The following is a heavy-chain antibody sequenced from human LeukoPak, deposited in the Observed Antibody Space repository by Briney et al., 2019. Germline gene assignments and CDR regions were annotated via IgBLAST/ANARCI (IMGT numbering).Heavy chain of an antibody. CDR3: AREYKLRPFDY. D-gene: IGHD1-26*01. CDR2: ISYDGSNK. CDR1: GFTFSSYA. Sequence: GGSLRLSCAASGFTFSSYAMHWVRRAPGKGLEWVAVISYDGSNKYYADSVKGRFTISRDNSKNTLYLQMNSLRAEDTAVYYCAREYKLRPFDYWGQGTLVTVSS. V-gene: IGHV3-30*14. J-gene: IGHJ4*02.